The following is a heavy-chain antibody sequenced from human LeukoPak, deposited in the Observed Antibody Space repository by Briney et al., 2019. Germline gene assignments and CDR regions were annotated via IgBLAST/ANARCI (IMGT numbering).Heavy chain of an antibody. Sequence: SPSETLSLTCAVPGYSISSSNYWAWIRQPPGKGLEWIGHIYYSGGIYYNPSLKSRVTMSVDTSKNQFSLKLSSVTAVDTAVYYCARKATTGPTKAAFDIWGQGTMVTVSS. V-gene: IGHV4-28*05. J-gene: IGHJ3*02. D-gene: IGHD4-17*01. CDR2: IYYSGGI. CDR3: ARKATTGPTKAAFDI. CDR1: GYSISSSNY.